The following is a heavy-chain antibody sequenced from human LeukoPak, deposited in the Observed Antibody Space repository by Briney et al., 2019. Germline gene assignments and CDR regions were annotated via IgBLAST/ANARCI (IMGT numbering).Heavy chain of an antibody. CDR2: IWSDGSSE. V-gene: IGHV3-33*01. D-gene: IGHD3-3*01. CDR1: GIIFSRSG. CDR3: ARDGDQYYDFWSGYYRYYYMDV. J-gene: IGHJ6*03. Sequence: GGSLRLSCAASGIIFSRSGMHWVRQAPGKGLEWVAMIWSDGSSEYYADSVKGRFTISRDNSKNTLYLQMNSLRAEDTAVYYCARDGDQYYDFWSGYYRYYYMDVWGKGTTVTVSS.